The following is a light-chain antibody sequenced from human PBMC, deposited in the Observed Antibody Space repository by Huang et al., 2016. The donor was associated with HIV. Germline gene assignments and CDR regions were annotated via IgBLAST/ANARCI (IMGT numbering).Light chain of an antibody. J-gene: IGKJ2*01. V-gene: IGKV3-15*01. Sequence: IVMTQSPATLSVSPGERAPLSCRASRRVGHNLAWYHQKVGQAPGLLIHGASTRATGIAARFSGSGSGTDFTLTISSRQSEDFAVDYCQQYNDWPPWYTFGQGTKLEIK. CDR2: GAS. CDR3: QQYNDWPPWYT. CDR1: RRVGHN.